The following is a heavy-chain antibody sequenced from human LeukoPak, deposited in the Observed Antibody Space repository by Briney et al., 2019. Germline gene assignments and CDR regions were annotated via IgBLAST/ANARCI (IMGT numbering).Heavy chain of an antibody. CDR2: IGGSNYYRGST. Sequence: PSETLSLTCTVSGASISSSAYYWGWIRQPPGKGLEWTGSIGGSNYYRGSTYYNPSLKSRVTIHVDTSKDQFSLKLSSVTAADTAVYYCARLETSVTEHNWFDPWGQGTLVTLSS. CDR3: ARLETSVTEHNWFDP. CDR1: GASISSSAYY. J-gene: IGHJ5*02. D-gene: IGHD2-21*02. V-gene: IGHV4-39*01.